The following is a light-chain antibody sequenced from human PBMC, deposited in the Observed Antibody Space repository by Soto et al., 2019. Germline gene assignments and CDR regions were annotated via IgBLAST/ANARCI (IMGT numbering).Light chain of an antibody. V-gene: IGLV1-44*01. CDR2: SNT. J-gene: IGLJ2*01. Sequence: QSVLTQPPSASAPPGQRVTISCSGSTSNIGSNPVNWYQQPPGTAPKLLLYSNTQRPSGVPDRFSGSKSGTSASLAISGLQSDDESTYYCATWDDSLNVWLFVGVTKLTVL. CDR3: ATWDDSLNVWL. CDR1: TSNIGSNP.